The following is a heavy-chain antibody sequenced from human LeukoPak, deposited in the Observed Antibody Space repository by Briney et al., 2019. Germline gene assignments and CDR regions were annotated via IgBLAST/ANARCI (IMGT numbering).Heavy chain of an antibody. CDR2: IIPIFGTA. J-gene: IGHJ6*03. V-gene: IGHV1-69*13. CDR3: ARGLVFCSSTSCYFDYYYYMDV. Sequence: GASAKVSCKASGGTFSSYAICWVRQAPGQGLEWMGGIIPIFGTANYAQKFQGRVTITADESTSTAYMELSSLRSEDTAVYYCARGLVFCSSTSCYFDYYYYMDVWGKGTTVTVSS. CDR1: GGTFSSYA. D-gene: IGHD2-2*01.